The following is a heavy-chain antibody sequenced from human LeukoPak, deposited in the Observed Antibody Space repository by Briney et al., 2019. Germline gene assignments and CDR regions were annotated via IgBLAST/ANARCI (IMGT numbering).Heavy chain of an antibody. D-gene: IGHD6-6*01. Sequence: SETLSLTCTVSGGSISSSSYYWGWIRQPPGKGLEWIGSIYYSGSTYYNPSLESRVTISVDTSKNQFSLKLSSVTAADTAVYYCARVLRGEYSSSDWFDPWGQGTLVTVSS. V-gene: IGHV4-39*07. J-gene: IGHJ5*02. CDR2: IYYSGST. CDR3: ARVLRGEYSSSDWFDP. CDR1: GGSISSSSYY.